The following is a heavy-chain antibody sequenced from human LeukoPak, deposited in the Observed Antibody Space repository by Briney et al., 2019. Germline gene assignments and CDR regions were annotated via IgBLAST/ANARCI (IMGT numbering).Heavy chain of an antibody. CDR2: INSDGSWT. Sequence: GGSLRLSCAASGNSWMPWVRQAQGKGLVWVSHINSDGSWTSYADSVKGRFTISKDNAKNTVYLQMNNLRAEDTAVYYCVSFYETYWGRGTLVTVSS. J-gene: IGHJ4*02. V-gene: IGHV3-74*01. CDR1: GNSW. CDR3: VSFYETY. D-gene: IGHD2-2*01.